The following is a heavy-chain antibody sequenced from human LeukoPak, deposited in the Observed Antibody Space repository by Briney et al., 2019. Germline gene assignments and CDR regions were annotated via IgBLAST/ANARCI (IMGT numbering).Heavy chain of an antibody. CDR1: GYTFTSYG. V-gene: IGHV1-18*01. J-gene: IGHJ4*02. D-gene: IGHD6-6*01. CDR2: ISAYNGNT. Sequence: GASVTVSCKASGYTFTSYGISWVRQAPGQGLEWMGWISAYNGNTNYAQKLQGRVTMTTDTSTSTAYMELRSLRSDDTAVCYCARDRIAARPSEFDYWGQGTLVTVSS. CDR3: ARDRIAARPSEFDY.